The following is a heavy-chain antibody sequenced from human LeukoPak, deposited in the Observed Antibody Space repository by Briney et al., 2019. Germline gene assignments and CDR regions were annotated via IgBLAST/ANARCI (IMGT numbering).Heavy chain of an antibody. CDR3: ARVGGLLWFGNFDY. J-gene: IGHJ4*02. D-gene: IGHD3-10*01. CDR2: ISSSGSTI. Sequence: PGGSLRLSCAASGFTFSSYEMNWVRRAPGKGLEWVSYISSSGSTIYYADSVKGRFTISRDNAKNSLYLQMNSLRAEDTAVYYCARVGGLLWFGNFDYWGQGTLVTVSS. CDR1: GFTFSSYE. V-gene: IGHV3-48*03.